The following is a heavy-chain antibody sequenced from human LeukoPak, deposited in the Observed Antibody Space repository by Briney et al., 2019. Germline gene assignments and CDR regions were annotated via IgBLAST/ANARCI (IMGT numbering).Heavy chain of an antibody. D-gene: IGHD1-26*01. CDR3: VKAYTTSGTYSEP. V-gene: IGHV3-23*01. CDR2: IGANGVDT. J-gene: IGHJ4*02. CDR1: GFTVSSNY. Sequence: HTGGSLRLSCAASGFTVSSNYMSWVRQAPGKGLEWLSGIGANGVDTFYADSAKGRFTISRDNSKNTVYLQMNSLRAEDTALYYCVKAYTTSGTYSEPWGQGTLVTVSS.